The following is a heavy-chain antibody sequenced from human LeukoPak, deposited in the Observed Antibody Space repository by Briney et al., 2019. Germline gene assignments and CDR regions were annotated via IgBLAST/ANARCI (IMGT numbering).Heavy chain of an antibody. Sequence: SVKVSCKASGGTFSNYGISWVRQAPGQGLEWMGGIIPIFGTTNYAQKFQGRVTITADKSTSTAYMELSSLRSEDTAVYYCATGKLLRYFDWFDPWGQGTLVTVSS. D-gene: IGHD3-9*01. V-gene: IGHV1-69*06. J-gene: IGHJ5*02. CDR1: GGTFSNYG. CDR2: IIPIFGTT. CDR3: ATGKLLRYFDWFDP.